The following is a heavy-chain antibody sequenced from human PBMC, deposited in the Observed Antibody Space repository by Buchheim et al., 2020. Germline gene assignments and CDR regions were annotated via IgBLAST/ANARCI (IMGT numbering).Heavy chain of an antibody. CDR3: AKDLTMVRGVISKYYYGMDV. V-gene: IGHV3-23*01. CDR2: ISGTAGTK. CDR1: GFTFSTYG. J-gene: IGHJ6*02. D-gene: IGHD3-10*01. Sequence: EAQLLESGGGLVQPGGSLRLSCVASGFTFSTYGMNWVRQVPGKGLEWVSSISGTAGTKHYADSVKGRSTISRDNSKSTLSLQMNNVRAEDTAVYYCAKDLTMVRGVISKYYYGMDVWGQGTT.